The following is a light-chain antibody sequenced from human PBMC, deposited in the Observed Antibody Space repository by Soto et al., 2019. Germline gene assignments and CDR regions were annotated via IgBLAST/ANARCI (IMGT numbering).Light chain of an antibody. Sequence: SYELTQPPSVSVSPGQTASITCSGDKLGDKYACWYQQKPGQSPVLVIYQDSKRPSGIPERFSGSNSGNTVTLTISGTQAMDEADYYCQAWDSSTVFGTGTKLTVL. CDR1: KLGDKY. J-gene: IGLJ1*01. V-gene: IGLV3-1*01. CDR2: QDS. CDR3: QAWDSSTV.